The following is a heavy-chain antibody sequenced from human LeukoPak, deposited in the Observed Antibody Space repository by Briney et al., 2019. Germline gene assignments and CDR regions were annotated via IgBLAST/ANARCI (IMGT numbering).Heavy chain of an antibody. CDR1: GGSFSGYY. V-gene: IGHV4-34*01. CDR2: IYYSGST. J-gene: IGHJ4*02. D-gene: IGHD6-19*01. CDR3: ARDHSSGWYSAPYYFDY. Sequence: SETLSLTCAVYGGSFSGYYWGWIRQPPGKGLEWIGSIYYSGSTYYNPSLKSRVTISVDTSKNQFSLKLSSVTAADTAVYYCARDHSSGWYSAPYYFDYWGQGTLVTVSS.